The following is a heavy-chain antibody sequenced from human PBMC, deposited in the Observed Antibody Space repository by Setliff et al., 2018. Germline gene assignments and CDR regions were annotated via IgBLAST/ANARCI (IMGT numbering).Heavy chain of an antibody. CDR3: ARATPDGYYHYTSGYVDH. CDR1: GFTFRNYD. J-gene: IGHJ4*02. CDR2: ISSAHHT. V-gene: IGHV3-21*01. Sequence: GGSLRLSCEASGFTFRNYDFTWVRQAPGKGLQWVASISSAHHTNYAEAVKGRFTISRENTRNSLFLQMNSLRVEDAALYYCARATPDGYYHYTSGYVDHWGRGTLVTVSS. D-gene: IGHD3-22*01.